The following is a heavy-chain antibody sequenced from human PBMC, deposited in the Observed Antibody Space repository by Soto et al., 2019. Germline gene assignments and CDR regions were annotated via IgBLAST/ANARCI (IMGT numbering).Heavy chain of an antibody. CDR2: INAGSGSS. D-gene: IGHD3-22*01. CDR3: SKEMGDCYDGSGSWFDP. J-gene: IGHJ5*02. V-gene: IGHV1-3*01. Sequence: QVQLVQSGAEVKKPGASVKVSCKASGYTFTRYAIHWVRQAPGQGLEWMGWINAGSGSSRYSQNFQGRVTITRDTSASTAYMELNSLVFEDTGVYFCSKEMGDCYDGSGSWFDPWGQGTLVTVSS. CDR1: GYTFTRYA.